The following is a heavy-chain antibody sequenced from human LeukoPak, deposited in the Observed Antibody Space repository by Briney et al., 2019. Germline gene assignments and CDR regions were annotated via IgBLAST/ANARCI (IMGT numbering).Heavy chain of an antibody. D-gene: IGHD1-14*01. V-gene: IGHV3-23*01. CDR2: ISGNGAST. J-gene: IGHJ4*02. Sequence: PGGSLRLSCAASRFTFSNYAMSWVRQAPGKGLEWVSGISGNGASTYYADSVKGRFTISRDNAKNSLYLQMNSLRGEDTALYYCAKDDRGGLQYNLDYWGQGTLVTVSS. CDR1: RFTFSNYA. CDR3: AKDDRGGLQYNLDY.